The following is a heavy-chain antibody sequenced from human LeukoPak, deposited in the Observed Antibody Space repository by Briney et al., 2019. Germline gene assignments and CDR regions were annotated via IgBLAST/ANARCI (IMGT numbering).Heavy chain of an antibody. CDR1: GYTFTSYA. Sequence: GASVKVSCKASGYTFTSYAMHWVRQAPGQRLECMGWINAGNGNTKYSQEFQGRVTITRDTSASTAYMELSSLRSEDTAVYYCTIPADSGYDSYYYMDVWGKGTTVTVSS. V-gene: IGHV1-3*01. D-gene: IGHD5-12*01. CDR2: INAGNGNT. J-gene: IGHJ6*03. CDR3: TIPADSGYDSYYYMDV.